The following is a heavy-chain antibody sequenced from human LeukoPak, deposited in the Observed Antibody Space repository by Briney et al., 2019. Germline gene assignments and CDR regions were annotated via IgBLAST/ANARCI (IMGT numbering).Heavy chain of an antibody. D-gene: IGHD4-17*01. CDR3: ARDRYGEPFDY. CDR1: GFTFSRYW. CDR2: INQDGSEQ. V-gene: IGHV3-7*04. J-gene: IGHJ4*02. Sequence: PGGSLRLSCAASGFTFSRYWMSWVRQAPGKGLEWVASINQDGSEQYYVDSVKGRFTISRDNTKNPLFLQMNTLRAEDTAVYYCARDRYGEPFDYWGQGTLVIVSS.